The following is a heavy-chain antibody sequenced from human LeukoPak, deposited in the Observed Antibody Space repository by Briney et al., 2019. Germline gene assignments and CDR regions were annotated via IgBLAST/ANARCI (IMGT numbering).Heavy chain of an antibody. D-gene: IGHD1-20*01. CDR3: ASLTGNWNAPWSYFQH. Sequence: QSGGSLRLSCAASGFTFSSYGMHWVRQAPGKGLEWVAVIWYDGSNKYYADSVKGRFTISRDNSKNTLYLQMNSLRAEDTAVYYCASLTGNWNAPWSYFQHWGQGTLVTVSS. CDR2: IWYDGSNK. CDR1: GFTFSSYG. V-gene: IGHV3-33*01. J-gene: IGHJ1*01.